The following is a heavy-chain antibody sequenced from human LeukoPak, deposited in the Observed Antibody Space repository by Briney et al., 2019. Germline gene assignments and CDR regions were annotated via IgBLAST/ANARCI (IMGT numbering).Heavy chain of an antibody. CDR1: GFTFSSYS. CDR3: ARDTGYSYGYFDY. V-gene: IGHV3-21*01. D-gene: IGHD5-18*01. J-gene: IGHJ4*02. Sequence: GRSLRLSCAASGFTFSSYSMNWVRQAPGKGLEWVSSISSSSSYIYYADSVKGRFTISRDNAKNSLYLQMNSLRAEDTAVYYCARDTGYSYGYFDYWGQGTLVTVSS. CDR2: ISSSSSYI.